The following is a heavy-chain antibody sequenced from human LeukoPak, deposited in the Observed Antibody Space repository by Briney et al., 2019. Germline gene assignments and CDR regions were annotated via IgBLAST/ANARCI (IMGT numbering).Heavy chain of an antibody. Sequence: ASVKASCKASGYTFTGYYMHWVRQAPGQGLEWMGWINPNSGGTNYAQKFQGRVTMTRDTSISTAYMELSRLRSDDTAVYYCARAGDYYGSGSYPYWGQGTLVTVSS. J-gene: IGHJ4*02. D-gene: IGHD3-10*01. CDR1: GYTFTGYY. CDR2: INPNSGGT. CDR3: ARAGDYYGSGSYPY. V-gene: IGHV1-2*02.